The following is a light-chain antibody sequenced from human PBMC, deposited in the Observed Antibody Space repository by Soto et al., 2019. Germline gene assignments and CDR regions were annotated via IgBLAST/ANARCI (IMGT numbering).Light chain of an antibody. CDR2: GVS. Sequence: EIVLTQAPTTLSVSPGERATLSCRASQTVSSNLAWYQQKTGQPPRILMSGVSTRATGIPARVSGSGSGSEFTLTISSLQSEDFAVYYCQQYNDWPPEVTFGGGTKVEIK. CDR1: QTVSSN. J-gene: IGKJ4*01. CDR3: QQYNDWPPEVT. V-gene: IGKV3D-15*01.